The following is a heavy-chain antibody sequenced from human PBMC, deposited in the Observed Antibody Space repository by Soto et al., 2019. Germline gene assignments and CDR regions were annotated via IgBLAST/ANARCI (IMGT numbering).Heavy chain of an antibody. CDR1: GFTFSSYA. Sequence: EVQLLESGGGLVQPGGSLRLSCAASGFTFSSYAMSWVRQAPGKGLEWVSAISGSGGSTYCADSVKGRFTISRDNSKNTLYLQMNSLRAEHTAVYYCAKEMGVKWDGDYDGGPDDYWGQGTLVTVSS. CDR3: AKEMGVKWDGDYDGGPDDY. D-gene: IGHD4-17*01. J-gene: IGHJ4*02. V-gene: IGHV3-23*01. CDR2: ISGSGGST.